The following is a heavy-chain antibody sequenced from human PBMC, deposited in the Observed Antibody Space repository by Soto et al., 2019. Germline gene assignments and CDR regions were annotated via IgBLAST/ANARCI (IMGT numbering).Heavy chain of an antibody. V-gene: IGHV4-39*01. Sequence: SETLSLTCTVSGGSISSSSYYWGWIRQPPGKGMEWIGSIYNSGSTYYDKSLKSRVTISVDTSKNQFSLKLSSVTAAYTAVYYCARHVVAAAAPGSFDYWGQGTLVTVSS. J-gene: IGHJ4*02. CDR3: ARHVVAAAAPGSFDY. CDR1: GGSISSSSYY. D-gene: IGHD6-13*01. CDR2: IYNSGST.